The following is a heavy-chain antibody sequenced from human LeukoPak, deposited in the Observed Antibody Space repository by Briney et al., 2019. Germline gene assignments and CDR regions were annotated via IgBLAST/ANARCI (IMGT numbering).Heavy chain of an antibody. CDR1: GGSISSYY. CDR2: IYYSGST. J-gene: IGHJ4*02. D-gene: IGHD3-10*01. Sequence: SSETLSLTCTVSGGSISSYYWSWIQQPPGKGLEWIGYIYYSGSTNYNPSLKGRVTISVDTSKNQFSLKLSSVTAADTAVYYCARERVYGSGSYYKAYFDYWGQGTLVTVSS. CDR3: ARERVYGSGSYYKAYFDY. V-gene: IGHV4-59*01.